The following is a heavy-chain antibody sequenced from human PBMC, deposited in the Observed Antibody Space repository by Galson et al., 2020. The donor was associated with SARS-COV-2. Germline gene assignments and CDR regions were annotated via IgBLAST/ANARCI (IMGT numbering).Heavy chain of an antibody. Sequence: SETLSLTCPVSGGSISSYYWSWIRQPPGKGLEWIGYIYYSGSTNYNPSLKSRVTISVDTSKNQFSLKLSSVTAADTAVYYCAKGYSGYDPFDYWGQGTLVTVSS. J-gene: IGHJ4*02. CDR3: AKGYSGYDPFDY. CDR1: GGSISSYY. D-gene: IGHD5-12*01. V-gene: IGHV4-59*08. CDR2: IYYSGST.